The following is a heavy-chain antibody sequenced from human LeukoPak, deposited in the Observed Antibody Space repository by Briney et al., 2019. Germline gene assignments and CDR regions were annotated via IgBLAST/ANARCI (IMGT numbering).Heavy chain of an antibody. CDR3: ARVVTLTHPLDP. CDR2: IYPGDSDT. V-gene: IGHV5-51*01. D-gene: IGHD4-11*01. CDR1: GYTFTSYW. J-gene: IGHJ5*02. Sequence: GEALKISCKGSGYTFTSYWIAWVRPMPGKGLDLRAIIYPGDSDTRYSPSFQGHVTISADRSISTVYLQWRSLNASDTAMYYCARVVTLTHPLDPWGQGTLVSVSS.